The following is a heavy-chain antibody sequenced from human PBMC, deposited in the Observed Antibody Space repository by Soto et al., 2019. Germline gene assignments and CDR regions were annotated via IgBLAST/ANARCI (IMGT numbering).Heavy chain of an antibody. D-gene: IGHD6-19*01. Sequence: SETLSLTCTVSGGSISSYYWSWIRQPAGKGLEWIGRIYTSGSTNYNPSLKSRVTMSVDTSKNQLSLKLSSVTAADTAVYYCARVIGVEYSSGWYYFDYWGQGTLVTVSS. J-gene: IGHJ4*02. CDR1: GGSISSYY. V-gene: IGHV4-4*07. CDR3: ARVIGVEYSSGWYYFDY. CDR2: IYTSGST.